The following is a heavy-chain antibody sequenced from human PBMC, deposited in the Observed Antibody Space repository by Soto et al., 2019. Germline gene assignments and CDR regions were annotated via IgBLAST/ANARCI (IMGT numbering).Heavy chain of an antibody. CDR3: ARENDYGNKGIDY. J-gene: IGHJ4*02. CDR1: GGSISSAY. V-gene: IGHV4-59*01. Sequence: PSETLSLTCNVSGGSISSAYWSWIRQPPGKRLEWIGYIYYSGNANYNPSLKSRVTVSVDTSKNQFSLKLSSVTAADTAVYYCARENDYGNKGIDYWGQGTLVTVSS. CDR2: IYYSGNA. D-gene: IGHD4-17*01.